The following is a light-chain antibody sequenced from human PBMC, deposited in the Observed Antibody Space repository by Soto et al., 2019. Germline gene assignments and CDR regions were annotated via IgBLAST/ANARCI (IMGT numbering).Light chain of an antibody. CDR2: EVT. CDR1: SSDIGVYNF. J-gene: IGLJ3*02. V-gene: IGLV2-14*01. Sequence: QSALTQPASVSGSPGQSITISCTGTSSDIGVYNFVSWYQQHPGKAPQLVIYEVTNRPSGVSNRFYGSKSGNTASLTISGLQAEDEADFYCSSYTTSGSWVFGGGTQLTVL. CDR3: SSYTTSGSWV.